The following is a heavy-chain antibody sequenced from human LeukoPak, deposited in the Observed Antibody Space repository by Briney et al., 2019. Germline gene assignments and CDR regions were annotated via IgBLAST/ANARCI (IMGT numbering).Heavy chain of an antibody. V-gene: IGHV3-21*01. J-gene: IGHJ4*02. CDR1: GFTFSCYS. D-gene: IGHD1-14*01. Sequence: GGSLRLSCAASGFTFSCYSMNWVRQAPGKGLEWVSSISSSSSYIYYADSVKGRFTISRDNAKNSLYLQMNSLRAEDTAVYYCARDTSRVRNFDYWGQGTLVTVSS. CDR3: ARDTSRVRNFDY. CDR2: ISSSSSYI.